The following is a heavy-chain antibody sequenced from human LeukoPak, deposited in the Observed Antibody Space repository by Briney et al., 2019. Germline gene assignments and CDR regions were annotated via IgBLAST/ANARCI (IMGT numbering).Heavy chain of an antibody. Sequence: GESLKISCQASGYIFTSNWIGWVRQMPGKGLEWMGIIYPGDSDTRYSPSFQGQVTISADKSISTAYLQWSSLKASDTAMYYCATGDSGYDFPYWGQGTLVTVSS. J-gene: IGHJ4*02. CDR1: GYIFTSNW. V-gene: IGHV5-51*01. CDR3: ATGDSGYDFPY. D-gene: IGHD5-12*01. CDR2: IYPGDSDT.